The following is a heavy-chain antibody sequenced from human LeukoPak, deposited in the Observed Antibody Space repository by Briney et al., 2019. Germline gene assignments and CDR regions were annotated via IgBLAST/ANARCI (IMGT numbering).Heavy chain of an antibody. CDR1: GFTFSSYG. V-gene: IGHV3-30*03. D-gene: IGHD3-10*01. J-gene: IGHJ4*02. Sequence: PGRSLRLSCAASGFTFSSYGMHWVRQAPGKGLEWVAVISYDGSNKYYADSVKGRFTISRDNSKNTLYLQMNSLRAEDTAVYYCARSAGLGELSADYWGQGTLVTVSS. CDR2: ISYDGSNK. CDR3: ARSAGLGELSADY.